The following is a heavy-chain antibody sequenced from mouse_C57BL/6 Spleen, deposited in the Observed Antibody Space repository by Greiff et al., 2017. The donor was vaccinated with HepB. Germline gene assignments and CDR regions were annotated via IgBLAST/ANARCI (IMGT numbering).Heavy chain of an antibody. CDR2: ILPGSGGT. V-gene: IGHV1-9*01. CDR3: ARYAYYSWFAY. D-gene: IGHD2-3*01. CDR1: GYTFTGYW. J-gene: IGHJ3*01. Sequence: QVQLQQSGAELMKPGASVKLSCKATGYTFTGYWIEWVKQRPGHGLEWIGEILPGSGGTNYNEKFKGKATFTADTSSNTAYMPLSSLTTEDSAIYYCARYAYYSWFAYWGQGTLVTVSA.